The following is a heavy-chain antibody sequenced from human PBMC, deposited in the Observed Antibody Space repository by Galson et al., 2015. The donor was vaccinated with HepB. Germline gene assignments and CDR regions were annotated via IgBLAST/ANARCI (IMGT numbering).Heavy chain of an antibody. Sequence: SLRLSCAASGFTFSSYAMSWVRQAPGKGLEWVSAISGSGGSTYYADSVKGRFTISRDNSKNTLYLQMNSLRAEDTAVYYCANSVSDFRYSSGWYSQGNFDYWGQGTLVTVSS. CDR2: ISGSGGST. D-gene: IGHD6-19*01. J-gene: IGHJ4*02. CDR3: ANSVSDFRYSSGWYSQGNFDY. V-gene: IGHV3-23*01. CDR1: GFTFSSYA.